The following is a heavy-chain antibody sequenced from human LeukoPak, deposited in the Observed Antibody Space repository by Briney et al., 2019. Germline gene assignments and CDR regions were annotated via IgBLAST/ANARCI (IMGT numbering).Heavy chain of an antibody. J-gene: IGHJ4*02. Sequence: GGSLRLSCAGSGFTFSSYSMNWVRQAPGKGLEWVSSISSSSSYIYYADSVKGRFTISRDNAKNSLYLQMNSLRAEDTAIYYCTRVGYIDEGIDYWGQGTLVTVSS. CDR1: GFTFSSYS. D-gene: IGHD5-24*01. CDR2: ISSSSSYI. V-gene: IGHV3-21*01. CDR3: TRVGYIDEGIDY.